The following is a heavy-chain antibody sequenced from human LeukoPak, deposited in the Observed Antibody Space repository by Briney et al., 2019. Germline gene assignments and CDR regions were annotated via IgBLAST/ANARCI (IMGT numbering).Heavy chain of an antibody. CDR1: GGSISSYY. CDR3: ARVSYSSSYYWFDP. D-gene: IGHD6-13*01. J-gene: IGHJ5*02. Sequence: SETLSLTCTVSGGSISSYYWSWIRQPPGKGLEWIGHIYYSGSTDYNPSLKSRVTISVDTSKNQFSLRLSSVTAADTAVYYCARVSYSSSYYWFDPWGQGTLVSVSS. V-gene: IGHV4-59*01. CDR2: IYYSGST.